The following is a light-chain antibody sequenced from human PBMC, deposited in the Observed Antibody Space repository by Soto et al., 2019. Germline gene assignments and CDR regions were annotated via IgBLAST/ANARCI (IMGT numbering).Light chain of an antibody. Sequence: IQLTQSPSSLSASVGDRVTITCRASQGISSYLAWYQQKPRKAPKRLIYAASTLQSGVPSRFSGSRSWTDFPLTISSLQPEDFATYYCLQLNSYPLTFSGGTTWAIK. CDR2: AAS. J-gene: IGKJ4*01. CDR1: QGISSY. V-gene: IGKV1-9*01. CDR3: LQLNSYPLT.